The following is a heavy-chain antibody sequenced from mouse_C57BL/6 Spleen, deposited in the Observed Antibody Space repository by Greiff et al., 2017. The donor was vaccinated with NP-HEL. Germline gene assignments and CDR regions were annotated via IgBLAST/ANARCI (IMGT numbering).Heavy chain of an antibody. CDR1: GYTFTDYY. CDR3: ARSDYYGSSWDYYAMDY. Sequence: EVQLQQSGPVLVKPGASVKMSCKASGYTFTDYYMNWVKQSHGKSLEWIGVINPYNGGTSYNQKFKGKATLTVDKSSSTAYMELNSLTSEDSAVYYCARSDYYGSSWDYYAMDYWGQGTSVTVSS. J-gene: IGHJ4*01. D-gene: IGHD1-1*01. V-gene: IGHV1-19*01. CDR2: INPYNGGT.